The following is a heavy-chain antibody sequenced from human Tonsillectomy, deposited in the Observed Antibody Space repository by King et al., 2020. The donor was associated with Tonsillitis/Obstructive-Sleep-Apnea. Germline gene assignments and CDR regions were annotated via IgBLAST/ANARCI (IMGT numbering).Heavy chain of an antibody. CDR3: AREVVVQDTQNRQDAFDI. CDR1: EFTFSSYE. D-gene: IGHD2-21*01. V-gene: IGHV3-48*03. Sequence: VQLVESGGGLVQPGGSLRLSCAASEFTFSSYEMNWVRQAPGKGLEWVSYISSSGSTIYYADSVKGRFTISRDNAKNSLYLQMNSLRAEDTAIYDCAREVVVQDTQNRQDAFDIWGQGTMVTVSA. J-gene: IGHJ3*02. CDR2: ISSSGSTI.